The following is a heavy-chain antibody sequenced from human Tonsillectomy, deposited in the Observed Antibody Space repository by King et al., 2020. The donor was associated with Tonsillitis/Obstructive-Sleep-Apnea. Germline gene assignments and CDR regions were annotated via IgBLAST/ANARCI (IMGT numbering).Heavy chain of an antibody. CDR2: INHSGST. Sequence: VQLQQWGAGLLKPSETLSLTCAVYGGSFSGYYWSWIRQPPGKGLEWIGEINHSGSTNYNPSLKSRVTISVDTSKNQFSLKLSSVTAADTAVYYCARKLRRDDYDLRFDPWGQGTLVTVSS. CDR3: ARKLRRDDYDLRFDP. CDR1: GGSFSGYY. J-gene: IGHJ5*02. V-gene: IGHV4-34*01. D-gene: IGHD3-3*01.